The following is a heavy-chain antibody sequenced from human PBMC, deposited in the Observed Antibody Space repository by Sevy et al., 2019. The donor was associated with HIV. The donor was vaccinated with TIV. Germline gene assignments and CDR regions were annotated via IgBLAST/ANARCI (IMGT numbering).Heavy chain of an antibody. D-gene: IGHD3-3*01. CDR2: IGSSSSTI. J-gene: IGHJ6*02. Sequence: QLGGSLRLSCEAPGFTFSSYSMNWVRQAPGKGLEWVSYIGSSSSTIYYADSVKGRFTISRDNAKNSLYLQMNSLRDEDTAVYYCARAWSGPYGMDVWGQGTTVTVSS. CDR1: GFTFSSYS. V-gene: IGHV3-48*02. CDR3: ARAWSGPYGMDV.